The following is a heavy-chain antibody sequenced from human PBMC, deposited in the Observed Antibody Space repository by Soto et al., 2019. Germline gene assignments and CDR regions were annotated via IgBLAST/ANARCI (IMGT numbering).Heavy chain of an antibody. CDR1: GGSFIDYD. V-gene: IGHV4-34*01. D-gene: IGHD3-10*01. CDR2: INHSGST. J-gene: IGHJ1*01. CDR3: ARGKSTNQWFGELFGYFQH. Sequence: PSETLSLTWAVYGGSFIDYDWSWIRQPPGKGLEWIGEINHSGSTNYNPSLKSRVTISVDTSKNQFSLKLSSVTAADTAVYYCARGKSTNQWFGELFGYFQHWRQGTLVTVSS.